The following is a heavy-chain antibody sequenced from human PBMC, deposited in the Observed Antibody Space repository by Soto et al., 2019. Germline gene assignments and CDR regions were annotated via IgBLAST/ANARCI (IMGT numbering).Heavy chain of an antibody. Sequence: PGGSLRLSCAASGFTFSSYWMAWVCQAPGKGLEWVATIKADGGEKYYADSVKGRFTISRDNSKSTLYLQMNSLRAEDTAVYYCAKDRGTPEEYCSGGSCYSRHFQHWGQGTLVTVSS. D-gene: IGHD2-15*01. V-gene: IGHV3-7*03. CDR3: AKDRGTPEEYCSGGSCYSRHFQH. J-gene: IGHJ1*01. CDR2: IKADGGEK. CDR1: GFTFSSYW.